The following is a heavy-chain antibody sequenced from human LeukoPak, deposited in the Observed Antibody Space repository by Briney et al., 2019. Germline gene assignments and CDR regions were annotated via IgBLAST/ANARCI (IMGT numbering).Heavy chain of an antibody. CDR1: GFTGSSNY. CDR3: ARDSHYYGSGSYANLLFNY. Sequence: PGGSLRRPGAASGFTGSSNYMSWVRHAPGKGLKWVSGIYSGGSTYYADSVKGRFTISRDNPKNTLYLQMNSLRDEDTAVYYCARDSHYYGSGSYANLLFNYWGQGTLVTVSS. D-gene: IGHD3-10*01. J-gene: IGHJ4*02. V-gene: IGHV3-66*01. CDR2: IYSGGST.